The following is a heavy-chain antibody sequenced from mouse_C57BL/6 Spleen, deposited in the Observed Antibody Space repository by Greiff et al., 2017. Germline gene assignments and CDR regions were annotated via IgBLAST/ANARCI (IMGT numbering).Heavy chain of an antibody. CDR3: ARWLTGKEYFDY. V-gene: IGHV1-61*01. D-gene: IGHD4-1*01. J-gene: IGHJ2*01. Sequence: VQLQQPGAELVRPGSSVKLSCKASGYTFTSYWMDWVKQRPGQGLEWIGNIYPSDSETHYNQKFKDKATLTVDKSSSTAYMQLSSLTSEDSAVDYCARWLTGKEYFDYWGQGTTLTVSS. CDR1: GYTFTSYW. CDR2: IYPSDSET.